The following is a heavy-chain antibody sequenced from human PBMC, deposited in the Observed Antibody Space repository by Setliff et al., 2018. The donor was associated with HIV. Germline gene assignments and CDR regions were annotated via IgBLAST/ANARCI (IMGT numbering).Heavy chain of an antibody. Sequence: ASVKVSCKTSGYTFIHYDIHWVRQAPGERLEWLGWINTDTGNTKYSQKFQDRLTFTRDTSALTADMELSSLRSEDTAVYFCARGMNAVRYFDWLDAFDIWGQGAMVTVSS. J-gene: IGHJ3*02. CDR2: INTDTGNT. V-gene: IGHV1-3*04. D-gene: IGHD3-9*01. CDR1: GYTFIHYD. CDR3: ARGMNAVRYFDWLDAFDI.